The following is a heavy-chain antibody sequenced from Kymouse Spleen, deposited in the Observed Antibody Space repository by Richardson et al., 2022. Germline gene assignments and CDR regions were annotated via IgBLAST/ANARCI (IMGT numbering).Heavy chain of an antibody. J-gene: IGHJ3*02. Sequence: QVQLQESGPGLVKPSETLSLTCTVSGGSISSYYWSWIRQPPGKGLEWIGYIYYSGSTNYNPSLKSRVTISVDTSKNQFSLKLSSVTAADTAVYYCAREGLEPHAFDIWGQGTMVTVSS. D-gene: IGHD1-1*01,IGHD1-20*01,IGHD1-7*01. CDR1: GGSISSYY. V-gene: IGHV4-59*01. CDR3: AREGLEPHAFDI. CDR2: IYYSGST.